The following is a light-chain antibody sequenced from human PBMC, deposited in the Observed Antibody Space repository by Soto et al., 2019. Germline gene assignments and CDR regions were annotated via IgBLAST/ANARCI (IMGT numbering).Light chain of an antibody. CDR1: LNVNSY. CDR3: QQRSNWPWT. V-gene: IGKV3-15*01. J-gene: IGKJ1*01. Sequence: LSLATLSLYPGERATLSCRASLNVNSYLAWYQQKPGQAPRLLIYGASTRATGIPARFSGSGSGTEFTLTISSLQSEDFAVYYCQQRSNWPWTFGQGSMADVK. CDR2: GAS.